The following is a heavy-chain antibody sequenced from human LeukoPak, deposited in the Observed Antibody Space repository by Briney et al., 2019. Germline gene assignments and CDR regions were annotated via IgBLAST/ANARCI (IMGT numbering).Heavy chain of an antibody. CDR1: GFTLSSYS. Sequence: GGSLRLSCAASGFTLSSYSMNWVRQAPGKGLEWVSSISSSSSYIYYADSVKGRFTISRDNAKNSLYLQMNSLRAEDTAVYYCARVGRWSTVTTYFDYWGQGTLVTVSS. V-gene: IGHV3-21*01. CDR3: ARVGRWSTVTTYFDY. D-gene: IGHD4-17*01. CDR2: ISSSSSYI. J-gene: IGHJ4*02.